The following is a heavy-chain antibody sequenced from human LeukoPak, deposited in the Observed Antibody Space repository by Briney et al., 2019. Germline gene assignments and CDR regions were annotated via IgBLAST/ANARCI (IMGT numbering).Heavy chain of an antibody. CDR3: ARASTSYYYYYGMDV. D-gene: IGHD5/OR15-5a*01. V-gene: IGHV1-18*01. CDR2: ISAYNGNT. Sequence: GASVKVSCKASGYTFTSYGISWVRQAPGQGLEWMGWISAYNGNTNYAQKLQGRVTMTTDTSTSTAYMELRSLRSDGTAVYYCARASTSYYYYYGMDVWGQGTTVTVSS. J-gene: IGHJ6*02. CDR1: GYTFTSYG.